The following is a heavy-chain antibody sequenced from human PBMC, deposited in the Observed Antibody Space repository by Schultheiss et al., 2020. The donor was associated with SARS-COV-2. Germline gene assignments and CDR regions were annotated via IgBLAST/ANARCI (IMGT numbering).Heavy chain of an antibody. D-gene: IGHD2/OR15-2a*01. CDR2: ISYDGSNK. CDR1: GFTFSNAW. V-gene: IGHV3-30*03. CDR3: ATDGSMYYYYGMDV. J-gene: IGHJ6*02. Sequence: GGSLRLSCAASGFTFSNAWMNWVRQAPGKGLEWVAVISYDGSNKYYADSVKGRFTISRDNAKNSLYLQMNSLRAEDTAVYYCATDGSMYYYYGMDVWGQGTTVTVSS.